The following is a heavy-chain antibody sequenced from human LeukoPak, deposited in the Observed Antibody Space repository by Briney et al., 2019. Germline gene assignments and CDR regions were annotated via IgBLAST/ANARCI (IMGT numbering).Heavy chain of an antibody. CDR1: GFTFSDYY. V-gene: IGHV3-11*03. J-gene: IGHJ4*02. CDR2: ISSSSSYT. D-gene: IGHD6-13*01. CDR3: ARFDSSSCFNY. Sequence: GGSLRLSCAASGFTFSDYYMSWIRQAPGKGLEWVSYISSSSSYTNYADPVKGRFTISRDNAKNSLYLQMNSLRAEDTAVYYCARFDSSSCFNYWGQGTLVTVSS.